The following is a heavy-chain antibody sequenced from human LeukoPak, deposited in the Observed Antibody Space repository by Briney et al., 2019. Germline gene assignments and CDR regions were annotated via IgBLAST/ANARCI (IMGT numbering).Heavy chain of an antibody. CDR2: ISSRGNAI. CDR1: GFTFSSYE. J-gene: IGHJ6*02. D-gene: IGHD6-19*01. Sequence: GGSLRLSCAASGFTFSSYEMNWVRQAPGKGLEWVSCISSRGNAIYYADSVKGRFTISRDNAKNSLYLQMNSLRAEDTAVYYCARDPVAVPGPRDYGMDVWGQGTTVTVSS. V-gene: IGHV3-48*03. CDR3: ARDPVAVPGPRDYGMDV.